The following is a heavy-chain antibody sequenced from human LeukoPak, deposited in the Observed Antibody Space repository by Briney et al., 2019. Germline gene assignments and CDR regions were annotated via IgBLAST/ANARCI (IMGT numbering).Heavy chain of an antibody. CDR2: ISGSGGST. CDR3: AKDLDYGDYPGYYFDY. Sequence: GGSLRLSCAASGFTFSSYAMSWVRQAPGKGLEWVSAISGSGGSTYYAGSVKGRFTISRDNSKNTLYLQMNSLRAEDTAVYYCAKDLDYGDYPGYYFDYWGQGTLVTVSS. CDR1: GFTFSSYA. D-gene: IGHD4-17*01. J-gene: IGHJ4*02. V-gene: IGHV3-23*01.